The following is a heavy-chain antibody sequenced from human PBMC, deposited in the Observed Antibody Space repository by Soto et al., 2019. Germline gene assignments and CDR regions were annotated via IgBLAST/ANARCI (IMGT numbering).Heavy chain of an antibody. CDR1: GFTFDDYA. J-gene: IGHJ5*02. CDR3: AKGVLGLA. CDR2: ISWNSGSI. V-gene: IGHV3-9*01. Sequence: EVQLVESGGGLVQPGRSLRLSCAASGFTFDDYAMHWVRQAPGKGLEWVSGISWNSGSIGYADSVKGRFTTSRDNAKNSLYLQMNSLRAEDTALYYCAKGVLGLAWGQGTLVTVSS. D-gene: IGHD2-15*01.